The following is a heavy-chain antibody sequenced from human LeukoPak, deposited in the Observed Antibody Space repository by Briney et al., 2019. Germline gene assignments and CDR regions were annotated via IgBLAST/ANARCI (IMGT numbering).Heavy chain of an antibody. J-gene: IGHJ5*02. D-gene: IGHD2-2*01. CDR3: ARADCSSSTCYLRRSWFDP. Sequence: GGSLRLSCAASGFTLSNYDMNWVRQAPGKGLEWVSSISTSSRYIYYKDSVRGRFTISRDDAKNSLSLEMNSLRAADTAVYYCARADCSSSTCYLRRSWFDPWGQGTLVTVSS. CDR1: GFTLSNYD. CDR2: ISTSSRYI. V-gene: IGHV3-21*01.